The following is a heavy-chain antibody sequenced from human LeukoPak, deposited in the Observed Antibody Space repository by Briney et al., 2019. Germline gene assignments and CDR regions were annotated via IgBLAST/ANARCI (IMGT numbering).Heavy chain of an antibody. CDR3: ARHRTYYYGSGSFDY. J-gene: IGHJ4*02. D-gene: IGHD3-10*01. V-gene: IGHV4-61*09. Sequence: PSQTLSLTCTVSGGSISSGGYYWSWIRQPPGKGLEWIGYIYTSGSTNYNPSLKSRVTISVDTSKNQFSLKLSSVTAADTAVYYCARHRTYYYGSGSFDYWGQGTLVTVSS. CDR1: GGSISSGGYY. CDR2: IYTSGST.